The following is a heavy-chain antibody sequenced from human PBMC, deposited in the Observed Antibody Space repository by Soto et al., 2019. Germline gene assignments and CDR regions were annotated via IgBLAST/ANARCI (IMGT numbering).Heavy chain of an antibody. V-gene: IGHV3-23*01. CDR2: IGRSGDST. D-gene: IGHD6-19*01. Sequence: EVQLLESGGGLVQPGGSLRLSCSTSGFTFNDYSMTWGPQAPGEGLELVSTIGRSGDSTYYRDSVKGRFTISRDNSKNTVYLQMNSLRAEDTAGYYCARTDKFNPQSSGWANRFDYWGQGTLVTVSS. CDR1: GFTFNDYS. CDR3: ARTDKFNPQSSGWANRFDY. J-gene: IGHJ4*02.